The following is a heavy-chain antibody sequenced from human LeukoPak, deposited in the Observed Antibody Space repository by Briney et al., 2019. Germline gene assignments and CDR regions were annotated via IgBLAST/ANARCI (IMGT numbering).Heavy chain of an antibody. V-gene: IGHV4-38-2*02. Sequence: SETLSLTCSVSGYSISSGYYWDWIQQPPGKRLERIASIYHTGKSYYHPSLKSRVTISVDTSKNQISLKLRSVTAADTAVYYCAREAPISDSGSYYKSLGYWGQGTLVTVSS. CDR3: AREAPISDSGSYYKSLGY. D-gene: IGHD3-10*01. J-gene: IGHJ4*02. CDR1: GYSISSGYY. CDR2: IYHTGKS.